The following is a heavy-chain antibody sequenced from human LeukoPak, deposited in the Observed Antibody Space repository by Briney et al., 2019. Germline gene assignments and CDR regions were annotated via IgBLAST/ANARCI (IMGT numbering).Heavy chain of an antibody. CDR3: ARDLFYYGSGSFDY. J-gene: IGHJ4*02. Sequence: GGSLRLSCAASGFTFSSYSMNWVRQAPGKGLEWVSYISSSSSTTYYADSVKGRFTISRDNAKNSLYLQMNSLRAEDTAVYYCARDLFYYGSGSFDYWGQGTLVTVSS. CDR1: GFTFSSYS. V-gene: IGHV3-48*01. D-gene: IGHD3-10*01. CDR2: ISSSSSTT.